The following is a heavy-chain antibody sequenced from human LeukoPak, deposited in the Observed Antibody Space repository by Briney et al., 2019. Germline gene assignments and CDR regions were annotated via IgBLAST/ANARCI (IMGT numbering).Heavy chain of an antibody. J-gene: IGHJ3*02. CDR3: ARDRPPYCSSTSCPAAFDI. Sequence: SETLSLTCTVSGGSISSYYWSWIRQPPGKGLEWIGYIYYSGSTNYNPSLKSRVTISVDTSKNQFSLQLSSVTAADTAVYYCARDRPPYCSSTSCPAAFDIWGQGTMVTVSS. CDR2: IYYSGST. D-gene: IGHD2-2*01. CDR1: GGSISSYY. V-gene: IGHV4-59*01.